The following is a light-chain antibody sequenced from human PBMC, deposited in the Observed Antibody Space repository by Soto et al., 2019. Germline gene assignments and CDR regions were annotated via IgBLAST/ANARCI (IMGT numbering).Light chain of an antibody. Sequence: DIQMTQSNSTLSASVGDRVTITCRASQNIERWLAWYQQRPGKAPKLLIYKASSLESGVPSRFSGSGSGTEFTLTISSLQPDDFATYCCQQYNIYPYTFGQGTNVDIK. J-gene: IGKJ2*01. CDR3: QQYNIYPYT. V-gene: IGKV1-5*03. CDR1: QNIERW. CDR2: KAS.